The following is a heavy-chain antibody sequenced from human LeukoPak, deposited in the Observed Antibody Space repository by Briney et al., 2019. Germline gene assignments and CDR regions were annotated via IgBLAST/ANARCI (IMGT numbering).Heavy chain of an antibody. V-gene: IGHV3-23*01. J-gene: IGHJ4*02. CDR1: GFTFSSYA. CDR3: AKDPRAPGIRLYYFDY. Sequence: GGSLRLSCAASGFTFSSYAMSWVRQAPGKGLEWVSAISGSGGSTYYADSVKGRFTISRDNSKNTQYLQMNSLRAEDTAVYYCAKDPRAPGIRLYYFDYWGQGTLVTVSS. CDR2: ISGSGGST. D-gene: IGHD5-12*01.